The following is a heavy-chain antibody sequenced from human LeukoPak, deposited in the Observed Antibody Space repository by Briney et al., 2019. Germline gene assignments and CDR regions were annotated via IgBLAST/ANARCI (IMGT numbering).Heavy chain of an antibody. CDR1: GGSISSSSYY. D-gene: IGHD2-21*01. Sequence: PSETLSLTCTVSGGSISSSSYYWGWIRQPPGKGLEWIGRIYTSGSTNYNPSLKSRVTMSVDTSKNQFSLKLSSVTAADTAVYYCARDLWPAWYFDLWGRGTLVTVSS. V-gene: IGHV4-39*07. CDR3: ARDLWPAWYFDL. CDR2: IYTSGST. J-gene: IGHJ2*01.